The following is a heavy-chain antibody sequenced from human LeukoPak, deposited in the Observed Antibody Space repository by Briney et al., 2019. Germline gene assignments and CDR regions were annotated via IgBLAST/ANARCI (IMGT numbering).Heavy chain of an antibody. CDR3: ARAKTLYCSSTSCHYYYGMDV. Sequence: SETLSLTCTVSGGSISSYYWSWIRQPPGKGLEWIGYIYYSGSTNYNPSLRSRVTISVDTSKNQFSLKLSSVTAADTAVYYCARAKTLYCSSTSCHYYYGMDVWGKGTTVTVSS. V-gene: IGHV4-59*01. D-gene: IGHD2-2*01. CDR1: GGSISSYY. CDR2: IYYSGST. J-gene: IGHJ6*04.